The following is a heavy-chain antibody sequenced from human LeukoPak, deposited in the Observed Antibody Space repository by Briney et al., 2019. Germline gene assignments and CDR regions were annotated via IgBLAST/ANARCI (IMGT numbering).Heavy chain of an antibody. V-gene: IGHV3-30-3*01. CDR3: ARDYWWNYDY. CDR1: GFTFSDYA. J-gene: IGHJ4*02. D-gene: IGHD1-7*01. CDR2: ISKDGSDK. Sequence: GRSLRLSCAASGFTFSDYAMHWVRQAPGKGLEWVAVISKDGSDKYYPGSVRGRFTISRDNSKNTIYLQMDSLRAEDTAIYYCARDYWWNYDYWGQGTLVTVSS.